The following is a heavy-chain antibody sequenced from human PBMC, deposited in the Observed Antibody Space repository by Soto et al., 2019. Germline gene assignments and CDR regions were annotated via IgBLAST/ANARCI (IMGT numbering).Heavy chain of an antibody. J-gene: IGHJ4*02. CDR1: GFTFSSYA. D-gene: IGHD6-13*01. V-gene: IGHV3-23*01. CDR3: AKGGSSNWSLFDY. CDR2: ISCSGGST. Sequence: GGSLRLSCAASGFTFSSYAMTWVRQAPGKGLEWVSTISCSGGSTYYADSVKGLFTISRDISKNTLYLQMNSLRAEDTAVYYCAKGGSSNWSLFDYWGQGTLVTAPQ.